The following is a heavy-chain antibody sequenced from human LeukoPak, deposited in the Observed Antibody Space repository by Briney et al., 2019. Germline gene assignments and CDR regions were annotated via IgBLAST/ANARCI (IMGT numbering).Heavy chain of an antibody. D-gene: IGHD2-15*01. V-gene: IGHV3-23*01. CDR1: GFTFSSYA. CDR3: AKVGYCSGGSCYNYYYMDV. CDR2: ISGSGGST. Sequence: GGSLRLSCAASGFTFSSYAMSWVRQAPGKGLEWVSAISGSGGSTYYADSVKGRFTISRDNSKNTLYLQMNSLRAEDTAVYYCAKVGYCSGGSCYNYYYMDVWGKGTTVTISS. J-gene: IGHJ6*03.